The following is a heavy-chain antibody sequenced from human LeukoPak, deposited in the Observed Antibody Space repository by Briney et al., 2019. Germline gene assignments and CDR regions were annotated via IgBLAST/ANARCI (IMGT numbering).Heavy chain of an antibody. V-gene: IGHV1-24*01. CDR2: FDPEDGET. CDR3: ATATLNYYDSTDAFDI. J-gene: IGHJ3*02. Sequence: ASVKVSCKVSGYTLTELSMHWVRQAPGKGLEWMGGFDPEDGETIYAQKFQGRVTMTEDTSTDTAYMELSSLRSEDTAVYYCATATLNYYDSTDAFDIWGQGTMVTVSS. CDR1: GYTLTELS. D-gene: IGHD3-22*01.